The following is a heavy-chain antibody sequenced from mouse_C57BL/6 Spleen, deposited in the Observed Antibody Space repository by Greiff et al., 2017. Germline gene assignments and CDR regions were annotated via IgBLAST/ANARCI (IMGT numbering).Heavy chain of an antibody. CDR3: ATQGDGSYYYAMDY. D-gene: IGHD2-3*01. CDR1: GYTFTDYY. J-gene: IGHJ4*01. Sequence: EVQLQESGPELVKPGASVKISCKASGYTFTDYYMNWVKQSHGKSLEWIGDINPNNGGTSYNQKFKGKATLTVDKSSSTAYMELRSLTSEDSAVYYCATQGDGSYYYAMDYWGQGTSVTVSS. CDR2: INPNNGGT. V-gene: IGHV1-26*01.